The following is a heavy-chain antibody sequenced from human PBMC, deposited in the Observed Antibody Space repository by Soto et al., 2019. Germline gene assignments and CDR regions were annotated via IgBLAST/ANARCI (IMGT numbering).Heavy chain of an antibody. D-gene: IGHD3-3*01. Sequence: QVQLVQSGAEVKKPGASVKVSCKASGYTFTRYDINWVRQATGQGLEWMGWMNPNSGNTGYAQKSQVRVTMDENTSMTTGYMERSSLSSEDTAVYYCAVVYYDFWGGDGGFDPWGKGTLFTVSS. CDR2: MNPNSGNT. J-gene: IGHJ5*02. CDR1: GYTFTRYD. CDR3: AVVYYDFWGGDGGFDP. V-gene: IGHV1-8*01.